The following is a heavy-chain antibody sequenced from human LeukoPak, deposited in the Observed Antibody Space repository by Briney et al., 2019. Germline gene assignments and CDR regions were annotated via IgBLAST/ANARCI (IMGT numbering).Heavy chain of an antibody. D-gene: IGHD2-2*01. J-gene: IGHJ4*02. Sequence: GGSLTLSCAASGFTFSSYGMHWVRQAPGKGLKWVSFIRYHGSDKSYADSVKGRFTISRDNSKNTLFLQMNSLRAEDTAVYYCTTSPTSRYFDYWGQGTLVTVSS. V-gene: IGHV3-30*02. CDR2: IRYHGSDK. CDR3: TTSPTSRYFDY. CDR1: GFTFSSYG.